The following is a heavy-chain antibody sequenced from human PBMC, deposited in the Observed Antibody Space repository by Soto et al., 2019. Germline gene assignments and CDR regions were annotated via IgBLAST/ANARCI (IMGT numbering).Heavy chain of an antibody. J-gene: IGHJ4*02. CDR2: ISGSGVDT. D-gene: IGHD2-2*01. V-gene: IGHV3-23*01. CDR3: AKGGLLPRANRWF. CDR1: GFTFRNYP. Sequence: EVQLLESGGGLVQPGGSLRLSCAASGFTFRNYPMTWVRQAPGKGLDWVSTISGSGVDTYYPDSVKGRVTISRDNSKNTLYLQINSLRVEDTAVYYCAKGGLLPRANRWFWGQGTLVTVSS.